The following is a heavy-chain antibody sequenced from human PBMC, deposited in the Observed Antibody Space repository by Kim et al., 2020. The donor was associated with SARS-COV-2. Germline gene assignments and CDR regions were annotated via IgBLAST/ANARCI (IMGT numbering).Heavy chain of an antibody. CDR1: GFTFSSYG. Sequence: GGALRLSCAASGFTFSSYGMHWVRQAPGKGLEWVAVISYDGSNKYYADSVKGRFTISRDNSKNTLYLQMNSLRAEDTAVYYCARDRGEWELLTPGYYYYYGMDVWGQGTTVTVSS. D-gene: IGHD1-26*01. V-gene: IGHV3-33*05. J-gene: IGHJ6*02. CDR3: ARDRGEWELLTPGYYYYYGMDV. CDR2: ISYDGSNK.